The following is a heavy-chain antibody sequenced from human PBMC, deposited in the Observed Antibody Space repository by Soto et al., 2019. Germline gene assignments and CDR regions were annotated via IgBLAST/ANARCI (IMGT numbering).Heavy chain of an antibody. D-gene: IGHD6-13*01. CDR1: GDSISSGDYY. CDR3: VRQRSSSHFDY. V-gene: IGHV4-31*03. CDR2: IYYSGST. J-gene: IGHJ4*02. Sequence: QVQLQESGPGLVKPSQTLSLTCTVSGDSISSGDYYWSWIRQHPGQGLEWIGYIYYSGSTYYNPSLKSRITISVDTSKNQFSLKLISMTAADTAVYYCVRQRSSSHFDYWGQGTLVTVSS.